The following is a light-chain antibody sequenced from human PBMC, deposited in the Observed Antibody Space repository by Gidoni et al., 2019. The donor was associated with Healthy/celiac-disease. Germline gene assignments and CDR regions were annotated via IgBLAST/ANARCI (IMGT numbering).Light chain of an antibody. CDR2: DAS. J-gene: IGKJ4*01. CDR1: QSVSSY. CDR3: KQRSNCLT. Sequence: EIVLTQSPATLSLSPGERATLSCRASQSVSSYLAWYQQKPGQAPRLLIYDASNRATGIPARFSGSGSGTDFTLTISSLEPEDFAVYYCKQRSNCLTFGGGTKVEIK. V-gene: IGKV3-11*01.